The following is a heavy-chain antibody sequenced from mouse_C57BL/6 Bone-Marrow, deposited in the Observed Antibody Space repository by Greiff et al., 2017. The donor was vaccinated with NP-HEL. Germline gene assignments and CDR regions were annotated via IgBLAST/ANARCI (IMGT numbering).Heavy chain of an antibody. J-gene: IGHJ1*03. CDR3: TTWHCYFDV. CDR1: GFNIKDDY. Sequence: VQLQQSGAELVRPGASVKLSCTASGFNIKDDYMHWVKQRPEQGLEWIGWIDPENGDTEYAPKFQGKATITADTSSNTAYLQLSSLTSEDTAVYYCTTWHCYFDVWGTGTTVTVSS. CDR2: IDPENGDT. V-gene: IGHV14-4*01.